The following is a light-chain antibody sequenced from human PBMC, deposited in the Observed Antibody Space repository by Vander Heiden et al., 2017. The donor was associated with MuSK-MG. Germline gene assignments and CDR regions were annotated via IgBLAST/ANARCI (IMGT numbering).Light chain of an antibody. J-gene: IGKJ1*01. Sequence: DIQMTQSQSSLSASIGDRVTITGRASQSISRYLNWYQQKPGKAPKLLIYAASSLQGGVPSRFSGSGSGTDFNLTISSLQAEDFSSYYCQPSSSFPWTFGQGTKVEIK. V-gene: IGKV1-39*01. CDR2: AAS. CDR1: QSISRY. CDR3: QPSSSFPWT.